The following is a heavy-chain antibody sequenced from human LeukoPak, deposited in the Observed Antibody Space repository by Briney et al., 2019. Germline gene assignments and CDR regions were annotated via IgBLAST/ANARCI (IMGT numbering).Heavy chain of an antibody. J-gene: IGHJ1*01. D-gene: IGHD3-22*01. Sequence: GGSLRLSCAASGFTFSSYAMSWVRQAPGKGLEWVSAISGSGGSTYYADSVKGRFTISRDSSKNTLYLQMNSLRAEDTAVYYCAKDRYYYDSSGYYHFWGQGTLVTVSS. CDR1: GFTFSSYA. V-gene: IGHV3-23*01. CDR2: ISGSGGST. CDR3: AKDRYYYDSSGYYHF.